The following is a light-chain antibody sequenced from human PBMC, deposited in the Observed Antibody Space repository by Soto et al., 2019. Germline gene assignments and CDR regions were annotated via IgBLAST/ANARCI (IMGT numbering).Light chain of an antibody. V-gene: IGKV3-15*01. CDR2: DAS. CDR3: QKFNKWPCT. Sequence: EIVRTQSPVTLSVSPGQRATLSCRASESVGSNLAWYQQKPGQPPRLLIYDASTRETGVPPRFSGSGSGTEFTLTISNLQSEDFAIYFCQKFNKWPCTFGRGTKLES. J-gene: IGKJ4*02. CDR1: ESVGSN.